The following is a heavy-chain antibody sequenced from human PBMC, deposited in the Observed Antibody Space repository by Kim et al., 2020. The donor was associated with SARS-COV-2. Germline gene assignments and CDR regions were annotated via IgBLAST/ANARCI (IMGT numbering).Heavy chain of an antibody. CDR1: GGSISSSSYY. Sequence: SETLSLTCTVSGGSISSSSYYWGWIRQPPGKGLEWIGSIYYSGSTYYNPSLKSRVTISVDTSKNQFSLKLSSVTAADTAVYYCARQLRYYGSGTTFDYWGQGTLVTVSS. CDR3: ARQLRYYGSGTTFDY. D-gene: IGHD3-10*01. J-gene: IGHJ4*02. V-gene: IGHV4-39*01. CDR2: IYYSGST.